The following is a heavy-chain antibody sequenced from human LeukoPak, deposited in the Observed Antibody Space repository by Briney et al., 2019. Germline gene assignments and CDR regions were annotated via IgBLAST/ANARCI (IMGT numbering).Heavy chain of an antibody. CDR3: ARGLSVLAIAAAGFHDVTFDY. J-gene: IGHJ4*02. CDR2: INHSGST. D-gene: IGHD6-13*01. Sequence: MPSETLSLTCAVYGGSFSGYYWSWIRQPPGKGLEWIGEINHSGSTNYNPSLKSRVTISVDTSKNQFSLKLSSVTAADTAVYYCARGLSVLAIAAAGFHDVTFDYWGQGTLVTVSS. CDR1: GGSFSGYY. V-gene: IGHV4-34*01.